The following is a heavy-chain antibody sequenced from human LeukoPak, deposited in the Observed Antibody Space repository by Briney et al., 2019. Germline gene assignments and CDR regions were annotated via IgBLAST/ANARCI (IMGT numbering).Heavy chain of an antibody. V-gene: IGHV3-23*01. CDR2: ISGTGGST. CDR1: GFTFSSYA. J-gene: IGHJ4*02. Sequence: PGGSLRLSCAVSGFTFSSYAMSWVRQAPGKGLEWVSAISGTGGSTYYADSVKGRFTISRDNSKNTLYLQMNSLRAEDTAVYYCAKDRSGSYYVVFDYWGQGTLVTVSS. CDR3: AKDRSGSYYVVFDY. D-gene: IGHD1-26*01.